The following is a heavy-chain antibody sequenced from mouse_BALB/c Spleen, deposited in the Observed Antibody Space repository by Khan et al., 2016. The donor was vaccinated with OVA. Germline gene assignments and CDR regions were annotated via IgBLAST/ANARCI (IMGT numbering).Heavy chain of an antibody. CDR1: GFSLTSYG. CDR3: ARDTTLESYWYFDV. D-gene: IGHD1-1*01. CDR2: IWAGGSP. J-gene: IGHJ1*01. V-gene: IGHV2-9*02. Sequence: QVQLQQSGPGLVAPSQSLSITCTVPGFSLTSYGVHGVRKPPGKGLEWLGVIWAGGSPHYNSALLSRLSISHDNFKRTVFLKMNSLQTEDTAMYYCARDTTLESYWYFDVWGAGTMVTDAS.